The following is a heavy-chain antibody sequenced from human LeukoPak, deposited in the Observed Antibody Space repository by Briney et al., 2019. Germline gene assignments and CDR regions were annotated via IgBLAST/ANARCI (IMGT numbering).Heavy chain of an antibody. J-gene: IGHJ4*02. CDR3: ANRAAAGTGEDY. V-gene: IGHV3-23*01. Sequence: GGSLRLSCAASGFTFSSYAMSWVRQAPGKGLEGVSAISGSGGSTYYADSVKGRFTISRDNSKNTLYLQMNSLRAEDTAVYYCANRAAAGTGEDYWGQGTLVTVSS. CDR2: ISGSGGST. D-gene: IGHD6-13*01. CDR1: GFTFSSYA.